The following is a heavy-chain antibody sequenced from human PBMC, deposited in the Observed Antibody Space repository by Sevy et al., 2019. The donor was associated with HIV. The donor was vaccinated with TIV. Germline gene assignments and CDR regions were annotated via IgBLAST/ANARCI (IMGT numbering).Heavy chain of an antibody. D-gene: IGHD6-13*01. CDR2: TRNKANSYTT. V-gene: IGHV3-72*01. CDR1: GFTFSDHY. CDR3: DREREGYSSSWYSGSAFDI. J-gene: IGHJ3*02. Sequence: GGSLRISCAASGFTFSDHYMDWVRQAPGKGLEWVGRTRNKANSYTTEYAASVKGRFTISRDDSKNSLYLQMNSLKTEDTAVYYCDREREGYSSSWYSGSAFDIWGQGTMVTVSS.